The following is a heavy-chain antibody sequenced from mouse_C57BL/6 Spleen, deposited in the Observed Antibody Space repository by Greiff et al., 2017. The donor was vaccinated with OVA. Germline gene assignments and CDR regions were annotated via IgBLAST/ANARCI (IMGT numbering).Heavy chain of an antibody. CDR1: GYSFTGYY. Sequence: EVQLQQSGPELVKPGASVKISCKASGYSFTGYYMNWVKQSPEKSLEWIGEINPSTGGTTYNQKFKAKATLTVDKSSSTAYMQLKSLTSEDSAVYYCASRPVTTGYFDVWGTGTTVTVSS. J-gene: IGHJ1*03. CDR2: INPSTGGT. V-gene: IGHV1-42*01. CDR3: ASRPVTTGYFDV. D-gene: IGHD2-3*01.